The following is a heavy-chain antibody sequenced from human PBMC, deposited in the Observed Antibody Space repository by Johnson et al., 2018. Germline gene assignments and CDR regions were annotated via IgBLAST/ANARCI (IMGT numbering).Heavy chain of an antibody. Sequence: EQLVESGGGVVEXGGSXRLXCAASGFTFSRYWIHWVSQAPGKGLVWVSRIDSPGSSTTYADSVKGRFTISRDNAKNTLYLQMNSLRAEDTAVYYCARDVGWFDGFDIWGQGTMVTVSS. CDR3: ARDVGWFDGFDI. CDR1: GFTFSRYW. D-gene: IGHD3-3*01. CDR2: IDSPGSST. V-gene: IGHV3-74*01. J-gene: IGHJ3*02.